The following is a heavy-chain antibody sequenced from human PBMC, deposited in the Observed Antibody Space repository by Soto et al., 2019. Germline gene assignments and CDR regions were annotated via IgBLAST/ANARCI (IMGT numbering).Heavy chain of an antibody. Sequence: GGSLRLSCAASGFTFSNAWMNWVRQAPGKGLEWVGRIKSKTDGGTTDFAAPVKGRFTISRDDSKNTLYLQMNSLKTEDTALYYCTTDLQQWLKYYYYYGMDVWGQGTTVTVSS. V-gene: IGHV3-15*07. CDR1: GFTFSNAW. J-gene: IGHJ6*02. CDR2: IKSKTDGGTT. CDR3: TTDLQQWLKYYYYYGMDV. D-gene: IGHD6-19*01.